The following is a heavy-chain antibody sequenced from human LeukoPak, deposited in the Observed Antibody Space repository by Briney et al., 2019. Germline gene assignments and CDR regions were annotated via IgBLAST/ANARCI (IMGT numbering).Heavy chain of an antibody. D-gene: IGHD5-18*01. J-gene: IGHJ4*02. CDR1: GFTFGDYA. CDR2: IRSKAYGGTT. V-gene: IGHV3-49*04. CDR3: TRGRYSSDY. Sequence: QPGGSLRLSCTASGFTFGDYAMSWVRQAPGKGLEWVGFIRSKAYGGTTEYAASVKGRFTISRDDSKSIAYLQMNSLKTEDTAVYYCTRGRYSSDYWGQGTLVTVSS.